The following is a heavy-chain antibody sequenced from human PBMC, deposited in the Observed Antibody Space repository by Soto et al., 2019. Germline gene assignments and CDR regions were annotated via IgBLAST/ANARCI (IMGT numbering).Heavy chain of an antibody. D-gene: IGHD6-19*01. V-gene: IGHV3-23*01. CDR2: ITGSGDDA. J-gene: IGHJ4*02. CDR3: AKDLSAEQCYPIDS. Sequence: EVQLLESGGGLAQPGGSLRLSCSASGFAFSSYATSWVRQAPGKGLEWVAAITGSGDDAYYPDSVKGRFTISSDNSINTLYMHMNSLRAEDTAVYFGAKDLSAEQCYPIDSWGQGTLVTVSS. CDR1: GFAFSSYA.